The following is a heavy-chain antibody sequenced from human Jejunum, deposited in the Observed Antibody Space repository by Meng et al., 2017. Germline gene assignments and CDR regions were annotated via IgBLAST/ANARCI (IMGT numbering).Heavy chain of an antibody. V-gene: IGHV3-23*01. CDR2: ISGPVSSFSGGAGSK. CDR3: ARIESGSDY. CDR1: GFTFSSHG. Sequence: ESLKISCAASGFTFSSHGMSWVRQAPGKGLEWVSSISGPVSSFSGGAGSKYYADSVKGRFTISGDASTSTLYLHMSSLRVEDTAVYYCARIESGSDYWGQGTLVTVSS. D-gene: IGHD2-15*01. J-gene: IGHJ4*02.